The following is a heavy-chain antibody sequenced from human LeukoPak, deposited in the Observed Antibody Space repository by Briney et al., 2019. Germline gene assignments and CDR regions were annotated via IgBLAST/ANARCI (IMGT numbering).Heavy chain of an antibody. J-gene: IGHJ5*02. Sequence: GGSLRLSCAASGFRLSSNYMTWVRQAPGKGLEWVSSISSSSSYIYYADSVKGRFTISRDNAKNSLYLQMNSLRAEDTAVYYCARVSSSSRSLAFFDPWGQGTLVTVSS. V-gene: IGHV3-21*01. CDR3: ARVSSSSRSLAFFDP. CDR1: GFRLSSNY. D-gene: IGHD6-13*01. CDR2: ISSSSSYI.